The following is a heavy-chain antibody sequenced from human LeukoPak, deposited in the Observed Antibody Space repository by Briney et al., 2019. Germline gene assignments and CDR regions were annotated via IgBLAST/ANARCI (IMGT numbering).Heavy chain of an antibody. CDR1: GGSISSSNW. V-gene: IGHV4-4*02. CDR2: IHNSEST. J-gene: IGHJ4*02. Sequence: SETLSLTCAVSGGSISSSNWWSWVRQPPGKGLEWIGNIHNSESTYYNPSLKSRVTMSVDTSKNQFSLKLSSVTAADTAVYYCARQVTFGYAFAYYFDYWGQGSLVTVSS. D-gene: IGHD5-18*01. CDR3: ARQVTFGYAFAYYFDY.